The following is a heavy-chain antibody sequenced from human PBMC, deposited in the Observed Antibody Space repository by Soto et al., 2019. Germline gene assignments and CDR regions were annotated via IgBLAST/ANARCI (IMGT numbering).Heavy chain of an antibody. CDR2: IYHSGST. Sequence: QVQLQESGPGLVQPSGTLSLTCAVSGGSIIRSNWWNWVRQPPGKGLEWIGEIYHSGSTYYKPSLKSRVAMSVDTSKNQFSLKLTSATAADTAVYYCARRDWSGSTSHFYFDYWGQGVLVTVSS. D-gene: IGHD3-9*01. CDR3: ARRDWSGSTSHFYFDY. CDR1: GGSIIRSNW. J-gene: IGHJ4*02. V-gene: IGHV4-4*02.